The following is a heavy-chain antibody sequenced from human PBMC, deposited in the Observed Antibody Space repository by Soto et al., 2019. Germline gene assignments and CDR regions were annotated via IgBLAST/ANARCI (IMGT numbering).Heavy chain of an antibody. V-gene: IGHV3-23*01. CDR1: GFTFSSYS. D-gene: IGHD5-18*01. J-gene: IGHJ4*02. CDR3: ARARYSYNYAFDY. Sequence: GPLRLSCVASGFTFSSYSMSCVRQAPGKGLEWVSGFRSGCDDGTTYYANSVKGRFTISRDIYKNTLFLQMNSLRAEDTAIYYCARARYSYNYAFDYWGQGTLVTVSS. CDR2: FRSGCDDGTT.